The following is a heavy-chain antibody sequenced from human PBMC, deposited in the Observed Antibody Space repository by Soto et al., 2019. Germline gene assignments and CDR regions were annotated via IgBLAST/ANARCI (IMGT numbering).Heavy chain of an antibody. D-gene: IGHD5-18*01. Sequence: EVQLLESGGGLVQPGGSLRLSCAASGFPFSTFALSWVRQAPGKGLEWVSAINGNGDDTDYVGAVKGRFTISRDNSKNALWLQMNSLRAADTAVYYCAGPGYSSQEFWGQGTLVTVSS. CDR1: GFPFSTFA. CDR2: INGNGDDT. V-gene: IGHV3-23*01. CDR3: AGPGYSSQEF. J-gene: IGHJ1*01.